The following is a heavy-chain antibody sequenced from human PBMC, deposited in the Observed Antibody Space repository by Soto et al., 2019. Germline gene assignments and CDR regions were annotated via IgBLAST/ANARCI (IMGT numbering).Heavy chain of an antibody. CDR2: INEAGDDT. Sequence: EVQLLESGGGLVQPGGSLRLSCEASGFTFSSYAMKWVRQAPGKGLEWVSSINEAGDDTYYANSVRGRFTISRDNSKNTLNLQTNRLSAEDTATYYCAKPLPHGIVRGTGIDSWGQGTLVTVSS. D-gene: IGHD1-26*01. J-gene: IGHJ4*02. CDR1: GFTFSSYA. CDR3: AKPLPHGIVRGTGIDS. V-gene: IGHV3-23*01.